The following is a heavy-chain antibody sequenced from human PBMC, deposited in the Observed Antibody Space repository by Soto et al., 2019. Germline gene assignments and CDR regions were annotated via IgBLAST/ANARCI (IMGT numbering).Heavy chain of an antibody. CDR3: ARVRDIVVVPAAIHYFDY. CDR2: ISAYNGNT. Sequence: GASVKVSCKASGYTFTSYGISWVRQAPGQGLEWMGWISAYNGNTNYAQKLQGRVTMTTDTSTSTAYMELRSLRSDDTAVYYCARVRDIVVVPAAIHYFDYWGQGTLVTV. J-gene: IGHJ4*02. V-gene: IGHV1-18*01. CDR1: GYTFTSYG. D-gene: IGHD2-2*01.